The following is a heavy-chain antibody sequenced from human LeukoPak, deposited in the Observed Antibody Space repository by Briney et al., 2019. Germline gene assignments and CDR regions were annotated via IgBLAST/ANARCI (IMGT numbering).Heavy chain of an antibody. Sequence: KSSETLSLTCTVSGGSISSYYWSWIRQPPGKGLEWIGYIYYSGSTNYNPSLKSRVTISVDTSKNQFSLKLSSVTAADTAVYYCARGVGLREGAARFDPWGQGTLVTVSS. V-gene: IGHV4-59*12. CDR3: ARGVGLREGAARFDP. CDR2: IYYSGST. D-gene: IGHD4-17*01. J-gene: IGHJ5*02. CDR1: GGSISSYY.